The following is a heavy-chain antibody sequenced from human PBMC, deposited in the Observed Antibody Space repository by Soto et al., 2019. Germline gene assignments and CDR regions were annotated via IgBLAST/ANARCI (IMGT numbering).Heavy chain of an antibody. J-gene: IGHJ3*02. D-gene: IGHD3-3*01. CDR3: AKSRVVRIDAFDI. Sequence: GGSLRLSCAASGFTFSSYAMSWVRQAPGKGLEWVSAISGSGGSTYYADSVKGRLTISRDNSKNTLYLQMNSLRAEDTAVYYCAKSRVVRIDAFDIWGQGTMVTVSS. CDR2: ISGSGGST. V-gene: IGHV3-23*01. CDR1: GFTFSSYA.